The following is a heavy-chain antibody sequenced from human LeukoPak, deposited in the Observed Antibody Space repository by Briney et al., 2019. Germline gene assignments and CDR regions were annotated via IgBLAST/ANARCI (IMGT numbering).Heavy chain of an antibody. CDR3: ARDLASMGVIFFDY. Sequence: ASVKVSCKASGYTFTSFGISWVRQAPGQGLEWMGCISAYNGNTNYAQKLPGRVSITTDTSTSTDYMELRSLRSDDTAVYYCARDLASMGVIFFDYWGQGTLVTVSS. CDR1: GYTFTSFG. D-gene: IGHD3-16*02. J-gene: IGHJ4*02. V-gene: IGHV1-18*01. CDR2: ISAYNGNT.